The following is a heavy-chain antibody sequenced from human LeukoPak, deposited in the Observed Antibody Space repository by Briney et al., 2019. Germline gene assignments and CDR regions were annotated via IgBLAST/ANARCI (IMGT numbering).Heavy chain of an antibody. Sequence: GGSLRLSCAASGFTFSSYSMNWVRQAPGKGLEWVAVISYDGSNKYYADSVKGRFTISRDNSKNTLYLQMNSLRAEDTAVYYCARGSGMATSDFDYWGQGTLVTVSS. CDR3: ARGSGMATSDFDY. D-gene: IGHD5-24*01. CDR2: ISYDGSNK. CDR1: GFTFSSYS. J-gene: IGHJ4*02. V-gene: IGHV3-30*03.